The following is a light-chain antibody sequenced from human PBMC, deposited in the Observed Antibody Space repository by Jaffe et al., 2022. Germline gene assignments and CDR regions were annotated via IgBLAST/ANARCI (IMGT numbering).Light chain of an antibody. CDR3: FLSYRGARV. CDR2: DTY. CDR1: TGSVTSGHY. Sequence: QAVVTQEPSLTVSPGGTVTLTCGSSTGSVTSGHYPYWFQQKPGQAPRTLIYDTYNKHSWTPARFSGSLLGGKAALTLSGAQPEDEADYYCFLSYRGARVFGGGTKLTVL. V-gene: IGLV7-46*01. J-gene: IGLJ3*02.